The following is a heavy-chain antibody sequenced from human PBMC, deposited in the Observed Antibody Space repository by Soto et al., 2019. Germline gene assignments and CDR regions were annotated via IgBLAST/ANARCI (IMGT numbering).Heavy chain of an antibody. CDR3: ARRLSSSTYYYYLDV. D-gene: IGHD6-6*01. CDR1: GYTFSSYD. J-gene: IGHJ6*03. Sequence: QVQLVQSGAEVTKPGASVNVSCKASGYTFSSYDIIWVRQATGQGLEWMGWMNPNSGHAGFAQKFQGRVTLTRNTSISTAYMELSSLRSEDTAVYFCARRLSSSTYYYYLDVWGKGTTVTVSS. V-gene: IGHV1-8*01. CDR2: MNPNSGHA.